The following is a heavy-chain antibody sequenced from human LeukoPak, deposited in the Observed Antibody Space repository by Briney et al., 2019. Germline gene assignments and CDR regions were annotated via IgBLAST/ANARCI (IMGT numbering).Heavy chain of an antibody. D-gene: IGHD4-23*01. Sequence: SGTLSLTCAVSGGSISSSNWWSRIRQPPGKGLEWIGEIFHSGSTNYNPSLKSRVTISVDKSKNEFSLKLTSVTAADTAVYYCATKDYGGYRCFDYWGQGTLVTVSS. CDR3: ATKDYGGYRCFDY. CDR2: IFHSGST. V-gene: IGHV4-4*02. J-gene: IGHJ4*02. CDR1: GGSISSSNW.